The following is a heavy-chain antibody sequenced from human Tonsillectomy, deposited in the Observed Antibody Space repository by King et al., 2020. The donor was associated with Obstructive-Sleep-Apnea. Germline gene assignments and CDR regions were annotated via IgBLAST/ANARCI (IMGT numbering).Heavy chain of an antibody. CDR3: ARRRDGYNSDWYFDL. D-gene: IGHD5-24*01. J-gene: IGHJ2*01. Sequence: VQLVESGGGLVRPGGSLRLSCEASGFTFSLYDINWVRQAPGKGLEWVSSISYTSYYIYYADSLKGRFTISRDNAKNSVSLQMNSVRLEDTAVYYCARRRDGYNSDWYFDLWGRGTLVTVSS. CDR2: ISYTSYYI. CDR1: GFTFSLYD. V-gene: IGHV3-21*01.